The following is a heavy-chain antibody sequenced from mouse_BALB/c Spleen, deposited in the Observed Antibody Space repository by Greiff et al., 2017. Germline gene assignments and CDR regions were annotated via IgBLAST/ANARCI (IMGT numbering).Heavy chain of an antibody. CDR3: ARLDSYYNYCDY. J-gene: IGHJ2*01. CDR1: GYTFTEYT. V-gene: IGHV1-18*01. CDR2: INPNNGGT. D-gene: IGHD2-12*01. Sequence: EVQLQQSGPELVKPGASVKISCKTPGYTFTEYTMHWVKQSHGKSLEWIGGINPNNGGTSYYQKFKGKATLTADKSSSTAYMQLSSLTSDDSAVYFCARLDSYYNYCDYWGQGTTLTVSS.